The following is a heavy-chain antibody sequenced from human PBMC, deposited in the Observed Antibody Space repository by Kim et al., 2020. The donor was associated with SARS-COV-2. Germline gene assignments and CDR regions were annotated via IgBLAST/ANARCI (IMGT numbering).Heavy chain of an antibody. J-gene: IGHJ5*02. CDR1: GYTFTGYY. D-gene: IGHD3-10*01. Sequence: ASVKVSCKASGYTFTGYYMHWVRQAPGQGLEWMGWINLNSGGTNYAQKFQGRVTMTRDTSISTAYMELSRLRSDDTAVYYCARLPRTRITMVRGVIPWFDPWGQGTLVTVSS. CDR2: INLNSGGT. CDR3: ARLPRTRITMVRGVIPWFDP. V-gene: IGHV1-2*02.